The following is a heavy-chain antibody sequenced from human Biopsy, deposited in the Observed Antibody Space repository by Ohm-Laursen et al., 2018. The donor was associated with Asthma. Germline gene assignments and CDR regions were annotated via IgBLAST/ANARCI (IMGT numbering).Heavy chain of an antibody. J-gene: IGHJ6*02. CDR3: ARGGLGYCSSTSCYQNYYYGMDV. Sequence: SLRLSCSASGFTFSSYGMHWVRQAPGKGLEWVAVIWYDGSNKYYADSVKGRFTISKDNSKNTLYLQMNSLRAEDTAVYYCARGGLGYCSSTSCYQNYYYGMDVWGQGTTVTVSS. D-gene: IGHD2-2*01. CDR1: GFTFSSYG. CDR2: IWYDGSNK. V-gene: IGHV3-33*01.